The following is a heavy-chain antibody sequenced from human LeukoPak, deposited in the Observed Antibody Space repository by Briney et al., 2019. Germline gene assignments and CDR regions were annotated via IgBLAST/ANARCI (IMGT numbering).Heavy chain of an antibody. CDR1: GGSFSGYY. D-gene: IGHD3-10*01. V-gene: IGHV4-34*12. CDR3: ARSDVSVRDAFDI. CDR2: IIHSGST. Sequence: PSETLSLTCAVDGGSFSGYYWSWIRQPPGKVLEWIGEIIHSGSTNYNPSLKGRVTISVDTSKNQFSLKLSSVTAADTAVYYCARSDVSVRDAFDIWGQGTMVTVSS. J-gene: IGHJ3*02.